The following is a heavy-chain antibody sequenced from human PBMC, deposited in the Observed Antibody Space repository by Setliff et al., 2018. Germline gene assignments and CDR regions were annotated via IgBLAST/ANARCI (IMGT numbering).Heavy chain of an antibody. J-gene: IGHJ3*02. Sequence: GGSLRLSCAASGFTVSSNYMSWVRQAPGKGLEWVSVIYSGGSTYYADSVKGRFTISRDNSKNTLYLQMNSRRAEDTAVYYCARGSVAGINDAFDIWGQGTMVTVSS. D-gene: IGHD6-19*01. CDR1: GFTVSSNY. V-gene: IGHV3-53*01. CDR3: ARGSVAGINDAFDI. CDR2: IYSGGST.